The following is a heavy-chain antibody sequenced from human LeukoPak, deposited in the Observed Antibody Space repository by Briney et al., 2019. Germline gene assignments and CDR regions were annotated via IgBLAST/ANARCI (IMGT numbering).Heavy chain of an antibody. CDR3: ARNWLVPLDY. J-gene: IGHJ4*02. CDR1: GFTFSSYE. V-gene: IGHV3-48*03. Sequence: GGSLRLSCAASGFTFSSYEMNWVHQAPGKGLEWVSYISSSGSTIYYADSVKGRFTISRDNAKNSLYLQRNSLRAEDTAVYYCARNWLVPLDYWGQGTLVTVSS. D-gene: IGHD6-19*01. CDR2: ISSSGSTI.